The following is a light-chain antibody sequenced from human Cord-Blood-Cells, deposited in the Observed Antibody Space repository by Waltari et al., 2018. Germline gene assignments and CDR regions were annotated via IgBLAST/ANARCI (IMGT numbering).Light chain of an antibody. CDR2: EDN. CDR1: RGSCDSHS. J-gene: IGLJ7*01. V-gene: IGLV6-57*01. CDR3: QSYDSSNHAV. Sequence: FMLTQPHSVSESPGETVTISCTRIRGSCDSHSVQWYQQRPGSSPTTVIYEDNQRPSGVPDRFSGSIDSSSNSASLTISGLKTEDEADYYCQSYDSSNHAVFGGGTQLTVL.